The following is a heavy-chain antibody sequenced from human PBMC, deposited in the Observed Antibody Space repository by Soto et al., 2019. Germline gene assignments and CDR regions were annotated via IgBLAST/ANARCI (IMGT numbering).Heavy chain of an antibody. CDR3: ARGPIDCGGDCYSDY. J-gene: IGHJ4*02. CDR2: ISAYNGNT. Sequence: ASVKVSCKASGYTFTSYGISWVRQAPGQGLEWMGWISAYNGNTNYAQKLQGRVTMTTDTSTSTAYMKLRSLRSDDTAVYYCARGPIDCGGDCYSDYWGQGTLVTVSS. D-gene: IGHD2-21*02. V-gene: IGHV1-18*01. CDR1: GYTFTSYG.